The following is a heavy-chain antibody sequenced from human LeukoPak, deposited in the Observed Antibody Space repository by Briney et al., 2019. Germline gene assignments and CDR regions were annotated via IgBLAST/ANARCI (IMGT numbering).Heavy chain of an antibody. J-gene: IGHJ4*02. CDR3: ARYSSGWHPSLDY. CDR1: GGSISSYY. V-gene: IGHV4-59*12. Sequence: SETLSLTCTVSGGSISSYYWSWIRQPPGKGLEWIGYIYYSGSTNYNPSLKSRVTISVDTSKNQFSLKLSSVTAADTAVYYCARYSSGWHPSLDYWGQGILVTVSS. D-gene: IGHD6-19*01. CDR2: IYYSGST.